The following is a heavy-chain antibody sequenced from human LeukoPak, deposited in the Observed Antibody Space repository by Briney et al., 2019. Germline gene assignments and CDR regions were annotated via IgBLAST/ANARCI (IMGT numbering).Heavy chain of an antibody. J-gene: IGHJ4*02. Sequence: SETLSLTCTVSGGSISSSSYYWGWIRQPPGKGLEWIGSIYYSGSTYYNPSLKSRVTISVDTSKNQFSLKLSSVTAADTAVYYCARVRYYDSSGYQPRPSFDYWGQGTLVTVSS. CDR3: ARVRYYDSSGYQPRPSFDY. V-gene: IGHV4-39*07. CDR1: GGSISSSSYY. CDR2: IYYSGST. D-gene: IGHD3-22*01.